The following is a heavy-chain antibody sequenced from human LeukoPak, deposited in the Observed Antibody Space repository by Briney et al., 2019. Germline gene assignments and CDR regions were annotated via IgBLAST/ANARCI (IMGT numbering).Heavy chain of an antibody. J-gene: IGHJ3*02. CDR2: IYYSGST. D-gene: IGHD2-15*01. CDR1: GGSISSYY. V-gene: IGHV4-59*12. Sequence: SETLSLTCTVSGGSISSYYWSWIQQPPGKGLEWIGYIYYSGSTNYNPSLKSRVTMSVDTSKNQFSLKLSSVTAADTAVYYCASRDMGWAFDIWGQGTMVTVSS. CDR3: ASRDMGWAFDI.